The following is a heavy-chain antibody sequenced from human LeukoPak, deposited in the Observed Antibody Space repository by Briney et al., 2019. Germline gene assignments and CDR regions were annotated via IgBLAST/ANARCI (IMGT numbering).Heavy chain of an antibody. CDR3: ARDEFWSVPNWFEP. D-gene: IGHD3-3*01. V-gene: IGHV1-2*02. CDR1: GYTFTGYY. J-gene: IGHJ5*02. Sequence: ASVKVSCKASGYTFTGYYMHWVRQAPGQGLEWMGWINPNSGGTNYAQKFQGRVTMTRDTSISTAYMELSRLRSDDTAVYYCARDEFWSVPNWFEPWGQGTLVTVSS. CDR2: INPNSGGT.